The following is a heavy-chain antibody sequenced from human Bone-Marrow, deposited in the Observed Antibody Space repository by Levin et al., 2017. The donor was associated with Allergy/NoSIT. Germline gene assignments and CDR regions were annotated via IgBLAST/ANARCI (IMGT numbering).Heavy chain of an antibody. D-gene: IGHD5-12*01. V-gene: IGHV1-2*02. Sequence: ASVKVSCEASGYTFSDYYIYWVRQAPGHGLEWMGWINPINGATDYAQDFQGRVTMTRDTSISTAYMELSRLKSDHTAVYHCARRRRGYSDVDKVATIQAYFDYWGQGSQVTVSS. CDR3: ARRRRGYSDVDKVATIQAYFDY. CDR1: GYTFSDYY. CDR2: INPINGAT. J-gene: IGHJ4*02.